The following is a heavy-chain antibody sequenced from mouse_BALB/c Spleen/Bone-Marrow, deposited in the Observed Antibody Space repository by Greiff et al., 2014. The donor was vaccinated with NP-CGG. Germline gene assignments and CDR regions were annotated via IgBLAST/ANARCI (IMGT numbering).Heavy chain of an antibody. J-gene: IGHJ4*01. Sequence: EVQGVESGPELVKPGASVKVSCKASGYSFTDYNMYWVKQSHGKSLEWIGYIDPYNGGTSYNQKFKGKATLTVDRSSSTAFMHLNSLTSEDSAVYYCASYHSSGYAMDYWGQGTSVTVSS. CDR3: ASYHSSGYAMDY. CDR1: GYSFTDYN. D-gene: IGHD3-1*01. CDR2: IDPYNGGT. V-gene: IGHV1S135*01.